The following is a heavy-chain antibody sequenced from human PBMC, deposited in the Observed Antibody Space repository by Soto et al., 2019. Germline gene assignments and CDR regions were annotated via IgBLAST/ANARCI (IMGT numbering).Heavy chain of an antibody. CDR1: GGSISSGGYS. CDR2: TYPSGST. D-gene: IGHD5-12*01. Sequence: SETLSLTCAVSGGSISSGGYSWSWLRQPPGKGLEWLGYTYPSGSTYYNPSLQSRVTMSVDTSKNHFSLNLSSVTAADMAVYYCAREGSYSAYNFAHGIQLWSFDFWGQGALVTVSS. J-gene: IGHJ4*02. V-gene: IGHV4-30-2*01. CDR3: AREGSYSAYNFAHGIQLWSFDF.